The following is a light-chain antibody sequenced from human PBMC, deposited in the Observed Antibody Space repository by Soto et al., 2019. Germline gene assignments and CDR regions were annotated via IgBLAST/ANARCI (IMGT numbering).Light chain of an antibody. CDR1: KNYVGRYNF. V-gene: IGLV2-11*01. Sequence: PPRSMSRAPGQSMTLSCPGTKNYVGRYNFVSWYQQLPGKAPKLLISAVSQRPSGVPDRFSGSKSGNTASLTISGLQAEDEADYYCSSYTNIATRVFGTGTKVTV. J-gene: IGLJ1*01. CDR3: SSYTNIATRV. CDR2: AVS.